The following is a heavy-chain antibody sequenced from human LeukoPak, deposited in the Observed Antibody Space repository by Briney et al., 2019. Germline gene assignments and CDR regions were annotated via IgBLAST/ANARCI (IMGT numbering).Heavy chain of an antibody. D-gene: IGHD3-16*02. CDR1: GITLSNYG. Sequence: GGSLRLSCGVSGITLSNYGMSWVRQAPGKGLEWVAGLSGSAGGSNYADSVKGRFTISRDNSKNTLFPQMDRLRAEDTAVYFCAKRGVVVRVFLVGFHKEAYYFDSWGQGAQVTVSS. CDR2: LSGSAGGS. V-gene: IGHV3-23*01. CDR3: AKRGVVVRVFLVGFHKEAYYFDS. J-gene: IGHJ4*02.